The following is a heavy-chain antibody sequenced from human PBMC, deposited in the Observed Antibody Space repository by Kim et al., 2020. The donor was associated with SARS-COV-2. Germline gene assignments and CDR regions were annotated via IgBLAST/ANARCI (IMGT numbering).Heavy chain of an antibody. CDR3: ARRAITGTEF. CDR2: IYHSGST. CDR1: GYSISSGYY. J-gene: IGHJ4*02. D-gene: IGHD1-7*01. Sequence: SETLSLTCTVSGYSISSGYYWGWIRQPPGKGLEWIGSIYHSGSTYYNPSLKSRVTISVDTSKNQFSLKLSSVTAADTAVYYCARRAITGTEFWGQGTLVT. V-gene: IGHV4-38-2*02.